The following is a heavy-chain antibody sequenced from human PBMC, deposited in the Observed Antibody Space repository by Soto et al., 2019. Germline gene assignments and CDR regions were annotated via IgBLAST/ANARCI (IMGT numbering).Heavy chain of an antibody. J-gene: IGHJ6*02. D-gene: IGHD3-22*01. Sequence: SVKVSCKASGDTFSSYAISWVRQAPGQGLEWMGGIIPIFGTANYAQKFQGRVTITADESTSTAYMELSSLRSEDTAVYYCAREYYDSSGYWGLHGMDVWGQGTTVTVSS. CDR2: IIPIFGTA. V-gene: IGHV1-69*13. CDR1: GDTFSSYA. CDR3: AREYYDSSGYWGLHGMDV.